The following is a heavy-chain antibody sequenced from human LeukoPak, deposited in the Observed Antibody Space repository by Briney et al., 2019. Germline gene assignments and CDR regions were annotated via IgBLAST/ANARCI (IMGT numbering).Heavy chain of an antibody. CDR1: GFTFSSYG. CDR2: ISYDGSNK. J-gene: IGHJ4*02. D-gene: IGHD2-15*01. V-gene: IGHV3-30*18. CDR3: AKDGGYCRGCSCWRGLDY. Sequence: PGRSLRLSCAASGFTFSSYGMHWARQAPGKGLEWVAVISYDGSNKYYADSVKGQFTISRDNSKNTVYLQMNSLRAEDTAVYYCAKDGGYCRGCSCWRGLDYWGQGTLVTVSS.